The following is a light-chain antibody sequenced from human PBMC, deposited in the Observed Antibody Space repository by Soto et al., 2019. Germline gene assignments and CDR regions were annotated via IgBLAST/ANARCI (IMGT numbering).Light chain of an antibody. V-gene: IGKV3-20*01. CDR2: GTY. J-gene: IGKJ1*01. Sequence: ETVLTQSPGSLSLSLGDRATLSCRASQTVSNSYLAWYQQKPGQAPRLLIYGTYSRATGIQDRFSGSGSGTDFTLTIKRLEPEDFVIYYCKQYGSSPWTFGQGTKVDIK. CDR1: QTVSNSY. CDR3: KQYGSSPWT.